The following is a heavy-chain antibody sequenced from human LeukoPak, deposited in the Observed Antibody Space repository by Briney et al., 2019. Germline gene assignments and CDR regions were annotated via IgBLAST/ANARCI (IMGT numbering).Heavy chain of an antibody. CDR2: ISGSGGST. Sequence: PGESLRLSCAASGFTFSSYAMSWVRQAPGKGLEWVSAISGSGGSTYYADSVKGRFTISRDNSKNTLYLQMNSLRAEDTAVYYCAKDQALGIAAAGPFDYWGQGTLVTVSS. J-gene: IGHJ4*02. V-gene: IGHV3-23*01. D-gene: IGHD6-13*01. CDR1: GFTFSSYA. CDR3: AKDQALGIAAAGPFDY.